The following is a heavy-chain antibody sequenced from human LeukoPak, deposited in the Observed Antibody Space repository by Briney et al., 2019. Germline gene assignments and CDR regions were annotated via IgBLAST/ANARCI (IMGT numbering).Heavy chain of an antibody. CDR2: IYYSGST. CDR1: GGSISSYY. V-gene: IGHV4-59*01. Sequence: ETLSLTCTVAGGSISSYYWSWIRQPPGKGLEWIGYIYYSGSTNYNPYLKSRVTISVDTSKNQFSLKLSSVTAADTAVYYCARSVRVPTRHWVDPWIRGKVVTVTS. J-gene: IGHJ5*02. CDR3: ARSVRVPTRHWVDP. D-gene: IGHD4/OR15-4a*01.